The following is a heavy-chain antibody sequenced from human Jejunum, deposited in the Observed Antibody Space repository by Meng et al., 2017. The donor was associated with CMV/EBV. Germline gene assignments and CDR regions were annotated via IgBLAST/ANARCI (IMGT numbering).Heavy chain of an antibody. CDR1: GYTFTDNV. V-gene: IGHV1-2*02. J-gene: IGHJ6*02. CDR3: ARHGNYLDV. D-gene: IGHD3-3*01. Sequence: SCKASGYTFTDNVIHGVRQAPGQGLEWMGWLTPRTGGTFYAQNFQGRVTMTGDTSISTVYMELRRLTSDDTAVYYCARHGNYLDVWGQGTTVTVSS. CDR2: LTPRTGGT.